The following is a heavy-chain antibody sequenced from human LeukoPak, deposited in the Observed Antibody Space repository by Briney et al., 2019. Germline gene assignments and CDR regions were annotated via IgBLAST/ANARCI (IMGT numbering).Heavy chain of an antibody. CDR1: GFTLSDYY. V-gene: IGHV3-11*01. J-gene: IGHJ4*02. CDR2: ISSSGSTI. CDR3: ASVESSLRD. Sequence: GGSLRLSCAASGFTLSDYYMTWIRQAPGKGLEWVSYISSSGSTIYYADSVKGRFTISRDNAKNSLYLQMNSLRAEDTAVYHCASVESSLRDWGQGTLVTVSS.